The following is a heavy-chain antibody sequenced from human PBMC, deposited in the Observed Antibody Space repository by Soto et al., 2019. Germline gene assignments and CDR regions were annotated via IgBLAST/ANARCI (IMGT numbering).Heavy chain of an antibody. Sequence: SETLSLTCTVSGGSISSSSYYWGWIRQPPGKGLEWIGSIYYSGSTYYNPSLKSRVTISVDTSKNQFSLKLSSVTAADTAVYYCATVSWGGSGWYPYYYYGMDAWGQGTTVTVSS. CDR2: IYYSGST. CDR3: ATVSWGGSGWYPYYYYGMDA. D-gene: IGHD6-19*01. J-gene: IGHJ6*02. V-gene: IGHV4-39*01. CDR1: GGSISSSSYY.